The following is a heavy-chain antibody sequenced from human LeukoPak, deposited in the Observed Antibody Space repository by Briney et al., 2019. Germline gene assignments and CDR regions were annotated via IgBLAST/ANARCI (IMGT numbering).Heavy chain of an antibody. CDR2: ISYDGSNK. D-gene: IGHD3-22*01. CDR3: AKGRGEYYYDSSGYYYDPGFDY. Sequence: PLGSLRLSCAASGFTFSSYGMHWVRQAPGKGLEWVAVISYDGSNKYYADSVKGRFTISRDNSKNTLYLQMNSLRAEDTAVYYCAKGRGEYYYDSSGYYYDPGFDYWGQGTLVTVSS. CDR1: GFTFSSYG. V-gene: IGHV3-30*18. J-gene: IGHJ4*02.